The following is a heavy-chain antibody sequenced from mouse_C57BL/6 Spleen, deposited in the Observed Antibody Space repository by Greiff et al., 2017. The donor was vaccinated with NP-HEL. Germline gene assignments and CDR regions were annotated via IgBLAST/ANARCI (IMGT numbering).Heavy chain of an antibody. V-gene: IGHV1-26*01. D-gene: IGHD2-3*01. CDR1: GYTFTDYY. Sequence: EVQLQQSGPELVKPGASVKISCKASGYTFTDYYMNWVKQSHGKSLEWIGDINPNNGGTSYNQKFKGKATLTVDKSSSTAYMELRSLTSEDSAVDYCARYDDYPWFAYWGQGTLVTVSA. J-gene: IGHJ3*01. CDR3: ARYDDYPWFAY. CDR2: INPNNGGT.